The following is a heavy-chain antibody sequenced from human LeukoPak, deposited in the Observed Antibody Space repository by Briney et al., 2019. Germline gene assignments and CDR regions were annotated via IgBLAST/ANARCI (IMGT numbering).Heavy chain of an antibody. D-gene: IGHD3-3*01. CDR1: GFTFSSYS. CDR2: ISSSSSYI. CDR3: AKVVAIFVYYGMDV. Sequence: GGSLRLSCAASGFTFSSYSMNWVRQAPGKGLEWVSSISSSSSYIYYADSVKGRFTISRDNSKNTLYLQMNSLRAEDTAVYYCAKVVAIFVYYGMDVWGQGTTVTVSS. V-gene: IGHV3-21*04. J-gene: IGHJ6*02.